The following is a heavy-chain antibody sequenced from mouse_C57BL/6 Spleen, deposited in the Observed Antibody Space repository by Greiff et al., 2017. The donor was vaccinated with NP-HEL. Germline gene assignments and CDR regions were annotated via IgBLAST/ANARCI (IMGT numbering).Heavy chain of an antibody. CDR1: GYTFTSYW. D-gene: IGHD1-1*01. J-gene: IGHJ1*03. Sequence: VQLQQSGAELAKPGASVKLSCKASGYTFTSYWMHWVKQRPGQGLEWIGYINPSSGYTKYNQKFKDKATLTADKSSSTAYMQLSSLTYEDSAVYYCARTTVVVHWYFDVWVTGTTVPVPS. CDR2: INPSSGYT. CDR3: ARTTVVVHWYFDV. V-gene: IGHV1-7*01.